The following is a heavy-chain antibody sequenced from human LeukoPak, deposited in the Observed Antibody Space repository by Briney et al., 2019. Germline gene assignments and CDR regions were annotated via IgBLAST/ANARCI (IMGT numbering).Heavy chain of an antibody. J-gene: IGHJ4*02. CDR3: AREGGFYRPLDY. Sequence: SGTLSLTCDVSGGSISTTNWWTWVRQPPGGGLEWIGEVHLDGRTHYSPSLESRVTMSVDMSENHISLQLTSVTAADTAVYYCAREGGFYRPLDYSGPGTLVIVSS. V-gene: IGHV4-4*02. D-gene: IGHD2/OR15-2a*01. CDR1: GGSISTTNW. CDR2: VHLDGRT.